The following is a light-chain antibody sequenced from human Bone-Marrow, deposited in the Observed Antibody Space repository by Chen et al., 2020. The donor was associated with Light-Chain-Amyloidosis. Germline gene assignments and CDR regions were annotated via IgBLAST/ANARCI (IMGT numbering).Light chain of an antibody. J-gene: IGKJ5*01. V-gene: IGKV3-11*01. CDR1: QSVSSY. CDR2: DAS. CDR3: QHRSNWPLT. Sequence: EVVMTQSQATLSVSPGERATLSCRASQSVSSYLAWYQQKPGQAPRLLIYDASNRATGIPARFSGSGSGTDFTLTISSLEPEDFAVYYCQHRSNWPLTFGQGTRLEIK.